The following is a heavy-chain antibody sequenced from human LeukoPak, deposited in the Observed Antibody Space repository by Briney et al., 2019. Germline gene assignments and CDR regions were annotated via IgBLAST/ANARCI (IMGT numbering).Heavy chain of an antibody. D-gene: IGHD5-18*01. V-gene: IGHV1-2*02. CDR3: ARIKVTSDGAL. Sequence: GASVKVSCKASGYTFTDYYIHWVRQAPGQGLEWMGRITPNSGGTIYAQTFQGRFTMTRDTSISTAYMELSRLRSDDTAVYYCARIKVTSDGALWGQGTLVTASS. CDR2: ITPNSGGT. J-gene: IGHJ4*02. CDR1: GYTFTDYY.